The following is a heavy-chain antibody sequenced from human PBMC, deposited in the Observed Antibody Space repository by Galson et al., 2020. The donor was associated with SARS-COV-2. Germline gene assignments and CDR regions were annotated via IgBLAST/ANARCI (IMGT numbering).Heavy chain of an antibody. V-gene: IGHV3-20*04. Sequence: GGSLRLSCAASGFTFDDQYMSWVRQVPGKGLEGASGINRNGDRSGYADHVRGRFTIPRDNARNTLYLQMNSLRAEDTAIDYCAAWPRDFDSWGQGTLVTVSS. CDR3: AAWPRDFDS. CDR1: GFTFDDQY. CDR2: INRNGDRS. J-gene: IGHJ4*02.